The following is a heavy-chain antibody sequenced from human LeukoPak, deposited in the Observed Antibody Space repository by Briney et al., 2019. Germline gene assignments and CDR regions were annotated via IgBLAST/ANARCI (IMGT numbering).Heavy chain of an antibody. CDR1: GFAFSTYW. Sequence: PGGSLRLSCAASGFAFSTYWMHWVRQAPGKGLVWVSRIRTDGGSTYYADSVKGRFTVSRDNAKNTLYLQMNSLRVEDTAVYYCARGPADYGDLYYFDYWGQGTLVTVSS. J-gene: IGHJ4*02. D-gene: IGHD4-17*01. V-gene: IGHV3-74*01. CDR2: IRTDGGST. CDR3: ARGPADYGDLYYFDY.